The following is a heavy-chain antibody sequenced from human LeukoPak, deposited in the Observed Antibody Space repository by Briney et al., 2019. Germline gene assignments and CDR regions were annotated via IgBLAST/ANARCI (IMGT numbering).Heavy chain of an antibody. V-gene: IGHV3-7*01. Sequence: PGGSLRLSCAASGFTFSSYWMSWVRQAPGKGLEWVANIKQDGSEKYYVDSVKGRFTISRDNARKSLYLQMNSLRAEDTALYYCARDTVGATDYWGQGTLVTVSS. CDR3: ARDTVGATDY. J-gene: IGHJ4*02. D-gene: IGHD1-26*01. CDR2: IKQDGSEK. CDR1: GFTFSSYW.